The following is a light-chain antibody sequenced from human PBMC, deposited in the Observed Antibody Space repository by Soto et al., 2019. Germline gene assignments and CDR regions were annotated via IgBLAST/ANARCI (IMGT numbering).Light chain of an antibody. V-gene: IGKV1-9*01. Sequence: DIQMTQSPSSLSASVGDRVTITCRASQSISTYLNWYQQKPGKAPKFLIYAASTLQSGVPSRFSGSGSGTEFTLTISSLQPEDFATYSCQQLNSYPLTFGGGTKVDI. CDR1: QSISTY. J-gene: IGKJ4*01. CDR2: AAS. CDR3: QQLNSYPLT.